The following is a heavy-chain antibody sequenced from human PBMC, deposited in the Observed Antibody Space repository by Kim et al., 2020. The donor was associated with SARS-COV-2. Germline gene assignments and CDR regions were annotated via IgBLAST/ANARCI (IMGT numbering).Heavy chain of an antibody. CDR1: GGSISSYY. D-gene: IGHD6-19*01. V-gene: IGHV4-59*01. Sequence: SETLSLTCTVSGGSISSYYWSWIRQPPGKGLEWIGYIYYSGSTNYNPSLKSRVTISVDTSKNQFSLKLSSVTAADTAVYYCARGESPSWYSSSLDYWRQG. CDR2: IYYSGST. CDR3: ARGESPSWYSSSLDY. J-gene: IGHJ4*02.